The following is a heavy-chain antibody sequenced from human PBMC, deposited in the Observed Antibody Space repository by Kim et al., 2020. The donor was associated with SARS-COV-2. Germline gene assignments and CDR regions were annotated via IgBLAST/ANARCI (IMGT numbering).Heavy chain of an antibody. D-gene: IGHD3-10*01. Sequence: SRVTISVDTSKNQFSLKLSSVTAADTAVYYCARADSYGSGSYHYYYGMDVWGQGTTVTVSS. J-gene: IGHJ6*02. CDR3: ARADSYGSGSYHYYYGMDV. V-gene: IGHV4-59*01.